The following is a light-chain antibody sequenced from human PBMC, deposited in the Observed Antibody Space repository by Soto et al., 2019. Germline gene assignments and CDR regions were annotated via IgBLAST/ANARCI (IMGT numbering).Light chain of an antibody. V-gene: IGKV4-1*01. CDR1: QSVLYSSNNKNY. CDR2: WAS. Sequence: DIEMTQSPDSLAVSLGERATINCKSSQSVLYSSNNKNYLAWYQQKPRQPPKMLISWASTRESGVPDRFSGSGSGTDFTLTISSLQPEDFATYYCLQDYNFPWTFGQGTRLEI. CDR3: LQDYNFPWT. J-gene: IGKJ5*01.